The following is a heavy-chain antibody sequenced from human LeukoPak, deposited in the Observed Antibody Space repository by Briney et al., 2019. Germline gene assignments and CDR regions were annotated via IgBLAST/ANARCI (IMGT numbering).Heavy chain of an antibody. J-gene: IGHJ3*02. V-gene: IGHV1-69*04. CDR3: ARNSAVGAFDI. CDR1: GGTFSSYA. Sequence: SVKVSCKASGGTFSSYAISWVRQAPGQGLEWMGRIIPILGIANYAQKFQGRVTITADKSTSTAYTELSSLRSEDTAVYSCARNSAVGAFDIWGQGTMVTVSS. D-gene: IGHD5-18*01. CDR2: IIPILGIA.